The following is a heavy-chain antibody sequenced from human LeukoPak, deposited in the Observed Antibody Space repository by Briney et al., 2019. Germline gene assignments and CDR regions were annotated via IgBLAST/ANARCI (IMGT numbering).Heavy chain of an antibody. Sequence: GASVKVSCKASGYTFTSYGISWVRQAPGQGLEWMGWISAYNGNTNYAQKLQGRVTMTTDTSTSTAYMELRSLRTDDTAVYYCARDFPHDSSGYYTPAGKNFAYWGQGTLVTVSS. CDR2: ISAYNGNT. J-gene: IGHJ4*02. CDR3: ARDFPHDSSGYYTPAGKNFAY. CDR1: GYTFTSYG. V-gene: IGHV1-18*01. D-gene: IGHD3-22*01.